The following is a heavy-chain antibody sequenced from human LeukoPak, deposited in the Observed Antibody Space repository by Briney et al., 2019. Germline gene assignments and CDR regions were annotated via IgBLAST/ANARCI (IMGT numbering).Heavy chain of an antibody. V-gene: IGHV3-23*01. Sequence: GGSLRLSCAASGFTFSSYAMSWVRQAPGKGLEWVSAISGSGGSTYYADSVKGRFTISRDNSKNTLYLQMNSLRAEDTALYYCAKVGYMVRGVITDPFDYWGQGTLVTVSS. CDR1: GFTFSSYA. J-gene: IGHJ4*02. CDR3: AKVGYMVRGVITDPFDY. D-gene: IGHD3-10*01. CDR2: ISGSGGST.